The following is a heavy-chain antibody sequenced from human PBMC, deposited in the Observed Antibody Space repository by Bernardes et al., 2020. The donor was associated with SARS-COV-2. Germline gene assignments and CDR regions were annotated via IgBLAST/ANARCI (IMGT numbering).Heavy chain of an antibody. V-gene: IGHV5-51*01. Sequence: GESLKISCQGSGYSFTSYWIFWVRQMPGKGLEWMGIIYPGDSDTRYSPSFQGQVTISADKSISTAYLQWSSLKASDTAMYYCARAGEDIFGEINCYYYGMDDWAQGTTVTVS. D-gene: IGHD2-15*01. CDR2: IYPGDSDT. CDR3: ARAGEDIFGEINCYYYGMDD. CDR1: GYSFTSYW. J-gene: IGHJ6*02.